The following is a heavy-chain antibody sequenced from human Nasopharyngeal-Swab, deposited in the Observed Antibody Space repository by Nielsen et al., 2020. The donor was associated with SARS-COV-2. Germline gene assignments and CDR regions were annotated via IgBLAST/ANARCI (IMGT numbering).Heavy chain of an antibody. V-gene: IGHV3-74*01. D-gene: IGHD3-16*01. Sequence: GGSLRLSCAASGFTFSSYSMNWVRQAPGEGLVWVSRMNSDGSRTNYADSVKGRFTISRDNAKKTLYLQMNSLRAEDTAVYYCARVDVHDAFDIWGQGTMVTVSS. CDR3: ARVDVHDAFDI. CDR1: GFTFSSYS. CDR2: MNSDGSRT. J-gene: IGHJ3*02.